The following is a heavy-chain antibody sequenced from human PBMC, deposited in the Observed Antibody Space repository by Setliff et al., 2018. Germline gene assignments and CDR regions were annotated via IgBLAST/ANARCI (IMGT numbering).Heavy chain of an antibody. CDR1: GGSISSSSYY. CDR3: ARDYYDSRGSYAFDI. Sequence: PSETLSLTCTVSGGSISSSSYYWGWIRQPPGKELEWIGSIYYSGSTYYNPSLKSRVTISVDTSKNQFSLNLSSVTAADTAMYYCARDYYDSRGSYAFDIWGQGTVVTVSS. CDR2: IYYSGST. J-gene: IGHJ3*02. D-gene: IGHD3-22*01. V-gene: IGHV4-39*07.